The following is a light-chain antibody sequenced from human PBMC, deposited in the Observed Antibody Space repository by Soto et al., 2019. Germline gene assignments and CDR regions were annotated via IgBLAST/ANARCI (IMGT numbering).Light chain of an antibody. V-gene: IGKV3-20*01. Sequence: IVLRQTPGTLSLSPGERTTLFCWARQNVGSRYLACNQEKPGQAPRLPIYGTSNRASGILDGCGGSGSGAEFSLTISSLEPGDLAVYYYQQYGSSPQRFGQGTKVEIK. CDR1: QNVGSRY. CDR3: QQYGSSPQR. CDR2: GTS. J-gene: IGKJ1*01.